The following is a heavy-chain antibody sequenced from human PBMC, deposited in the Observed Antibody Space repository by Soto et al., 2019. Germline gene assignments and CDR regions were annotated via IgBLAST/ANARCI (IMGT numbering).Heavy chain of an antibody. CDR3: ATKQLWYPYNCFDP. D-gene: IGHD5-18*01. Sequence: QVQLVQSGPEVKKPGASVKVSCKVSGHSLAELGMHWVRQAPGKGLEWMGGFEHEDGETVYAQNFQGRVTMTEDTSTDTAYMELTRLRSEDTAVYYCATKQLWYPYNCFDPWGQGTLVTVSS. V-gene: IGHV1-24*01. J-gene: IGHJ5*02. CDR2: FEHEDGET. CDR1: GHSLAELG.